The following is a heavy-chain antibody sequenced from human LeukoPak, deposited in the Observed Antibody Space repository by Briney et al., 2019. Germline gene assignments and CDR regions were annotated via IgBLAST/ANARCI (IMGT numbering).Heavy chain of an antibody. V-gene: IGHV3-21*01. D-gene: IGHD6-13*01. CDR1: GFTFSSYS. CDR3: ARTYLLAAATEFDP. CDR2: ISSSSSYI. J-gene: IGHJ5*02. Sequence: GGPLRLSCAASGFTFSSYSMNWVRQAPGKGLEWVSFISSSSSYIYYADSVKGRFTISRDNAKNSLYLQMNSLRAEDTAVYYCARTYLLAAATEFDPWGQGTLVTVSS.